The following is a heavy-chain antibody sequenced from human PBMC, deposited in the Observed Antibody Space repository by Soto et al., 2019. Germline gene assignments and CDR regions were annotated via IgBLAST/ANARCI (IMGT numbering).Heavy chain of an antibody. CDR1: GFTFSDYA. CDR2: ISVGGGTT. D-gene: IGHD6-6*01. J-gene: IGHJ4*02. CDR3: TKAVEFSTSVSYYFDY. Sequence: DVQLLESGGGLVQPGGSLRLSCAASGFTFSDYAMNWVRQAPGKGLEWVSSISVGGGTTYYAYSVKGRFTISRDNSKNTLYLQMNSLRADDTAIYYCTKAVEFSTSVSYYFDYWGQGTLVAVSS. V-gene: IGHV3-23*01.